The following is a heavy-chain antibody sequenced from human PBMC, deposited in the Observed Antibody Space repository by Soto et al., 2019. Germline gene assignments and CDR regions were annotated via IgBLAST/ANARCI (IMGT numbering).Heavy chain of an antibody. CDR3: ARVAMVRGVSEYYGMDV. D-gene: IGHD3-10*01. J-gene: IGHJ6*02. V-gene: IGHV1-46*01. CDR1: GYTFTSYY. Sequence: VASVKVSCKASGYTFTSYYMHWVRQAPGQGLEWMGIINPSGGSTSYAQKFQGRVTMTRDTSTSTVYMELSSLRSEDTAVYYCARVAMVRGVSEYYGMDVWGQGTTVTVSS. CDR2: INPSGGST.